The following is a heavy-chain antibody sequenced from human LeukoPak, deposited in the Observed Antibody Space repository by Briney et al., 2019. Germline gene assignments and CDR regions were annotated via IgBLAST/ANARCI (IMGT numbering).Heavy chain of an antibody. CDR3: ARASGSSGWYSASFDY. V-gene: IGHV1-2*04. CDR1: GYTFTSYY. Sequence: GASVKVSCKASGYTFTSYYMHWVRQAPGQGLEWMGWINPNSGGTNYAQKFQGWVTMTRDTSISTAYMELSRLRSDDTAVYYCARASGSSGWYSASFDYWGQGTLVTVSS. J-gene: IGHJ4*02. D-gene: IGHD6-19*01. CDR2: INPNSGGT.